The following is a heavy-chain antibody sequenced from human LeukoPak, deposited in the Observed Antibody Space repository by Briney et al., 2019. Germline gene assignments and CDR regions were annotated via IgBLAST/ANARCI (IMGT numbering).Heavy chain of an antibody. CDR2: IYSGGST. CDR1: GFTVSSNY. J-gene: IGHJ4*02. V-gene: IGHV3-66*01. D-gene: IGHD3-10*01. Sequence: PGGSLRLSCAASGFTVSSNYMSWVRQAPGKGLEWVSVIYSGGSTYYADSVKGRFTISRDNSKNTLYLQMNSLRAEDTAVYYCASCYGSGSYYNPCPFDYWGQGTLVTVSS. CDR3: ASCYGSGSYYNPCPFDY.